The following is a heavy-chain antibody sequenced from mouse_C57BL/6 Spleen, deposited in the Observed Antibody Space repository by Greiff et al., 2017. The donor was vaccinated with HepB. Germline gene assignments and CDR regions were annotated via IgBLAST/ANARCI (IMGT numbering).Heavy chain of an antibody. CDR2: ISSGGSYT. CDR3: ARHQLGGDWFAY. J-gene: IGHJ3*01. D-gene: IGHD4-1*02. Sequence: EVKLVESGGDLVKPGGSLKLSCAASGFTFSSYGMSWVRQTPDKRLEWVATISSGGSYTYYPDRVKGRFTISRDNAKNTLYLQMSSLKSADTAMYYCARHQLGGDWFAYWGQGTLVTVSA. CDR1: GFTFSSYG. V-gene: IGHV5-6*01.